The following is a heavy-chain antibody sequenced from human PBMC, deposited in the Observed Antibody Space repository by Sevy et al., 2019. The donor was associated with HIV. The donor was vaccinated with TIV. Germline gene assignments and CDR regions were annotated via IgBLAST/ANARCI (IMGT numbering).Heavy chain of an antibody. Sequence: ASVKVSCEASGYTFTSYGIIWVRQAPGQGLEWMGWISAYNGKTNYAQRLQGRVTMTTDTSTSTAYMELTSLRSDATAVYYCARGPRKYYDSSGYYYPPSYWGQGTLVTVSS. D-gene: IGHD3-22*01. CDR1: GYTFTSYG. CDR3: ARGPRKYYDSSGYYYPPSY. J-gene: IGHJ4*02. V-gene: IGHV1-18*01. CDR2: ISAYNGKT.